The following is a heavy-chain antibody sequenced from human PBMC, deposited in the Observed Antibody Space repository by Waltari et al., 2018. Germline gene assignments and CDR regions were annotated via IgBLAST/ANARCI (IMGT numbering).Heavy chain of an antibody. CDR3: ANGDGGSLGMDV. CDR1: GFTFSSYA. Sequence: EVQLLESGGGLVQPGGSLRLSCAASGFTFSSYAMSWVRQAPGKGLEWVSAISGSGGRPYHADAGQGRFTIARDTSKNPLYLPMSSLRAEDTAVYYCANGDGGSLGMDVWGQGTTVTVSS. D-gene: IGHD1-26*01. CDR2: ISGSGGRP. J-gene: IGHJ6*02. V-gene: IGHV3-23*01.